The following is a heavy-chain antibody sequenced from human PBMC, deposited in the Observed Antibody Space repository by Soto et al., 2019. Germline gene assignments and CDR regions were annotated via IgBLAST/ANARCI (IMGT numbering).Heavy chain of an antibody. Sequence: GGSLRLSCAASGFTFSTYNMNWVRQAPGKGLEWVSSISSGATYRYYPDSVKGRFTVSRDNPNNSLYLQMNSLRGEDTAVYYCARGWGTTVVTLDAFDIWGQGTMVTVSS. CDR3: ARGWGTTVVTLDAFDI. CDR1: GFTFSTYN. D-gene: IGHD2-21*02. V-gene: IGHV3-21*01. CDR2: ISSGATYR. J-gene: IGHJ3*02.